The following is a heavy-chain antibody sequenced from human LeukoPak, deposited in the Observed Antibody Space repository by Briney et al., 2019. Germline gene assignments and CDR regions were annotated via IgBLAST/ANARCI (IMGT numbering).Heavy chain of an antibody. CDR2: IYYSGST. CDR1: GGSISSSSYY. Sequence: SETLSLTCTVSGGSISSSSYYWGWIRQPPGKGLGWIGSIYYSGSTYYNPSLKSRVTISVDTSKNQSSLKLSSVTAADTAVYYCTAGRSDYFDFWGQGTLVTVSS. J-gene: IGHJ4*02. D-gene: IGHD6-25*01. V-gene: IGHV4-39*01. CDR3: TAGRSDYFDF.